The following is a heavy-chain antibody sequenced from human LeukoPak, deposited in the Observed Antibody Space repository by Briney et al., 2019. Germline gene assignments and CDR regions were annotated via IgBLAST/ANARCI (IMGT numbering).Heavy chain of an antibody. CDR1: GFTFXXYA. Sequence: GGSLRLSCAASGFTFXXYAMSWVRQAPGKGXXXXXXXSGXXGSXXXXXXXXXXXTXXRDXSKNTLYLQMNSLRAEDTAVYYXAKDGPPNSAARIDYWGQGTLVTVSS. D-gene: IGHD6-6*01. CDR2: XSGXXGSX. V-gene: IGHV3-23*01. CDR3: AKDGPPNSAARIDY. J-gene: IGHJ4*02.